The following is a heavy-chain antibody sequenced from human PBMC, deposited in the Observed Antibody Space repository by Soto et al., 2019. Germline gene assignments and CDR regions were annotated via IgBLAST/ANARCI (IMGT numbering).Heavy chain of an antibody. CDR2: LNPRNGQT. J-gene: IGHJ4*02. CDR3: ARETDTTMVDY. CDR1: GYNFSAYY. Sequence: QVQLVQSGAEVKKPGASVKVSCQTSGYNFSAYYFNWVRQAAGQGPEWMVWLNPRNGQTGYVQKFRGRVTMTRDTSIATVYLELSRLTSEDTAIYFCARETDTTMVDYWGQGTLVTVSS. V-gene: IGHV1-8*01. D-gene: IGHD5-18*01.